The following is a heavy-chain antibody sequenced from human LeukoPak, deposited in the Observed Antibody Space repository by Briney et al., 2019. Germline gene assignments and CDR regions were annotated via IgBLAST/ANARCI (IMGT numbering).Heavy chain of an antibody. D-gene: IGHD1-1*01. CDR1: GFTFSSYW. Sequence: PGGSLRVSCAASGFTFSSYWMSWVRQAPGKGLEWVANIKQDGSEKYYVDSVKGRFTISRDNAKNSLYLQMNSLRAEDTAVYYCARDPLTVPFDYWGQGTLVTVSS. J-gene: IGHJ4*02. V-gene: IGHV3-7*01. CDR3: ARDPLTVPFDY. CDR2: IKQDGSEK.